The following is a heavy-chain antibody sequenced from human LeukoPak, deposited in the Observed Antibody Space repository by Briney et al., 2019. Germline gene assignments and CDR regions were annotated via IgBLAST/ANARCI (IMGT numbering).Heavy chain of an antibody. D-gene: IGHD6-13*01. V-gene: IGHV4-59*02. Sequence: SETLSLTCTVSGDSVTSYYWSWIRQPPGKGLEWIGYIYYSGSTNYNPSLKSRVTISVDTSKNQFSLKLSSVTAADTAVYYCARDLGAAADDQGWFDPWGQGTLVTVSS. CDR2: IYYSGST. J-gene: IGHJ5*02. CDR3: ARDLGAAADDQGWFDP. CDR1: GDSVTSYY.